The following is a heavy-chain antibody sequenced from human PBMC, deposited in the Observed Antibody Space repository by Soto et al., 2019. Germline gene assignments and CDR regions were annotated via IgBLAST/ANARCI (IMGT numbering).Heavy chain of an antibody. D-gene: IGHD1-7*01. CDR1: GYTFTGYY. CDR3: ARGSSEAGTQGDY. J-gene: IGHJ4*02. V-gene: IGHV1-2*04. Sequence: QVQLVQSGAEVKKPGASVKVSCKASGYTFTGYYMHWVRQAPGQGLEWMGWINPNSGGTNYAQKFQGWVTMTWDTSISTGYMELSRLRSDDTAVYYCARGSSEAGTQGDYWGQGTLVTVSS. CDR2: INPNSGGT.